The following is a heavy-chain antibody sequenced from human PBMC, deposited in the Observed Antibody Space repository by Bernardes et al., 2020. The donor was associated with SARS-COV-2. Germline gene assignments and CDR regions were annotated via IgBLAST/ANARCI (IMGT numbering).Heavy chain of an antibody. D-gene: IGHD5-12*01. CDR3: AREFTPIVATWWDF. J-gene: IGHJ4*02. V-gene: IGHV3-11*01. CDR1: GFTFSDYY. Sequence: GGSLRLSCAASGFTFSDYYMSWIRQAPGKGLEWVSYISKSGNTRYYADSVRGRFTISRDNPKKSLYLQMNSLRAEDTAVYYCAREFTPIVATWWDFWGQGTLVTVSS. CDR2: ISKSGNTR.